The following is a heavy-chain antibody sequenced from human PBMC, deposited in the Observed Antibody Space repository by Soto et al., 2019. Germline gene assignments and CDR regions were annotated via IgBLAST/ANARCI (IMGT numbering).Heavy chain of an antibody. CDR1: GGSISSGGYY. Sequence: PSETLSLTCTVSGGSISSGGYYWSWIRQHPGKGLEWIGYIYYSGSTYYNPSLKSRVTISVDTSKNQFSLKLSSVTAADTAVYYCARVGLPSYYFDYWGQGTLVTVSS. D-gene: IGHD5-18*01. V-gene: IGHV4-31*03. J-gene: IGHJ4*02. CDR3: ARVGLPSYYFDY. CDR2: IYYSGST.